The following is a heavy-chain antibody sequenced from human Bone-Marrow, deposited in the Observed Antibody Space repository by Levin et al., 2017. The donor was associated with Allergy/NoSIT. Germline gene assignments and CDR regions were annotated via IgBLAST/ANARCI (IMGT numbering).Heavy chain of an antibody. J-gene: IGHJ3*02. D-gene: IGHD2-21*01. CDR3: AKDIGATVIGVQAFDI. CDR2: ISWASANT. Sequence: GGSLRLSCEASGFSFDDYAMHWVRQAPGQGLEWVSGISWASANTCYADSVKGRFTISRDNPKNSLYLQMDSLRPDDTALYYCAKDIGATVIGVQAFDIWGQGTMVIVAS. V-gene: IGHV3-9*01. CDR1: GFSFDDYA.